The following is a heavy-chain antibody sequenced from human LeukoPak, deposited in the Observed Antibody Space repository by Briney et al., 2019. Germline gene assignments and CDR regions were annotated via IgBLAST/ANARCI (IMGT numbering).Heavy chain of an antibody. CDR3: AREPEHSGWFES. CDR1: GASISSYY. CDR2: IYYSGST. D-gene: IGHD1/OR15-1a*01. Sequence: SETLSLTCTVSGASISSYYWSWIRQPPGKGLEWIGYIYYSGSTNYNPSLKSRVTISADTSKNQISLKLRFVTAADTAVYYCAREPEHSGWFESWGQGTLVTVSS. J-gene: IGHJ5*01. V-gene: IGHV4-59*01.